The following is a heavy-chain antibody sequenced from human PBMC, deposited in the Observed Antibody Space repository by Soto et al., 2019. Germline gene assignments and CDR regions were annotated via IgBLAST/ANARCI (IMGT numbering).Heavy chain of an antibody. CDR2: ISYDGSNK. J-gene: IGHJ5*02. CDR3: ARDRVDIVATISFGWFDP. Sequence: QVQLVESGGGVVQPGRSLRLSCAASGFTFSSYAMHWVRQAPGKGLEWVAVISYDGSNKYYADSVKGRFTISRDNSKNTLYLQMNSLRAEDTAVYYCARDRVDIVATISFGWFDPWGQGTLVTVSS. D-gene: IGHD5-12*01. V-gene: IGHV3-30-3*01. CDR1: GFTFSSYA.